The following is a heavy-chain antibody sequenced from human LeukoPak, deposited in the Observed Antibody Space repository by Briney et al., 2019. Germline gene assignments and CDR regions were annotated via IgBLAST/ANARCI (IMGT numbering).Heavy chain of an antibody. CDR1: GFTFSSSS. D-gene: IGHD1-14*01. CDR2: ISSSSSYI. V-gene: IGHV3-21*01. Sequence: PGGSLRLSCAASGFTFSSSSMNWVRQAPGEGLEWVSSISSSSSYIYYADSVKGRFTISRDNAKNSLYLQMNSLRAEDTAVYYCAGGPEPSRYFQHWGQGTLVTVSS. CDR3: AGGPEPSRYFQH. J-gene: IGHJ1*01.